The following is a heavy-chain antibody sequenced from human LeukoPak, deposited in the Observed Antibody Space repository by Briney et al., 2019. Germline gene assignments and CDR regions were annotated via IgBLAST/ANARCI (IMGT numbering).Heavy chain of an antibody. Sequence: ASVKVSCKASGYTFTSYDINWVRQATGQGLEWMGWMNPNSSSTGYAQKFQGRVTMTRNTFISTAYMELSSLRSEDTAVYCCARGPAPHYGSGSSWFDPWGQGTLVTVSS. CDR1: GYTFTSYD. CDR2: MNPNSSST. V-gene: IGHV1-8*02. D-gene: IGHD3-10*01. CDR3: ARGPAPHYGSGSSWFDP. J-gene: IGHJ5*02.